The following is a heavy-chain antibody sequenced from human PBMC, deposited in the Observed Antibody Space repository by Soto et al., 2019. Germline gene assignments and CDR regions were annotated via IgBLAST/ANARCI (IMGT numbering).Heavy chain of an antibody. CDR1: GYTFTSYD. CDR2: MNPNSGNT. D-gene: IGHD2-15*01. V-gene: IGHV1-8*01. CDR3: ARGRSVVDLFDI. J-gene: IGHJ3*02. Sequence: QVQLVQSGAEVKKPGASVKVSCKASGYTFTSYDINWVRQATGQGLEWMGWMNPNSGNTGYAQKFQGRITMNRNTSISTAYMELISVGSEDTDVYYCARGRSVVDLFDIWGQGTMVTVSS.